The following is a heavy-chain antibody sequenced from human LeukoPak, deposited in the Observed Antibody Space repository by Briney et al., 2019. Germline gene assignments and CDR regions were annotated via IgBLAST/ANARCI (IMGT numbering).Heavy chain of an antibody. CDR1: GFTFSTYG. V-gene: IGHV3-23*01. CDR3: AKSPIRNYADPKTDY. Sequence: GGSLRLSCAASGFTFSTYGMSWVRQAPGKGLEWVSTISSGGAATYYADSVKGRFTISRDNSKNTLYLQMNSLRAEDTATYYCAKSPIRNYADPKTDYWAREPWSPSPQ. D-gene: IGHD4-17*01. J-gene: IGHJ4*02. CDR2: ISSGGAAT.